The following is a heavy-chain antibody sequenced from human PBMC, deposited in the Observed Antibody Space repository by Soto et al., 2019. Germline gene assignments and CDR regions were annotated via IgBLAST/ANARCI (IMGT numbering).Heavy chain of an antibody. Sequence: QVQLVQSGAEVKKPGASVKVSCKASGYTFFNYGISWVRQAPGQGLERMGGISAYNGNRNYAGKFQGRATMTTETSTSTAYMELRSLRSDDTAVYYCARDGITLAGSFDYWGQGTLVTVSS. V-gene: IGHV1-18*01. J-gene: IGHJ4*02. D-gene: IGHD6-19*01. CDR1: GYTFFNYG. CDR3: ARDGITLAGSFDY. CDR2: ISAYNGNR.